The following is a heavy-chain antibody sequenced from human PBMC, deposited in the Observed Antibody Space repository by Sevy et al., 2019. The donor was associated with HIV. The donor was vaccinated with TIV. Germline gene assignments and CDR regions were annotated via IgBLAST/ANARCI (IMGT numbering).Heavy chain of an antibody. CDR2: ISGSGGST. J-gene: IGHJ4*02. V-gene: IGHV3-23*01. Sequence: GGSLRLSCTASGFTFSSYAMSWVRQAPGKGLEWVSAISGSGGSTYYADSVKGRFTISRDNSKNTLYLQMNSLRAEGTAVDYCAKEDHDFWSGYYRRGPRGNFDYWGQGTLVTVSS. CDR1: GFTFSSYA. CDR3: AKEDHDFWSGYYRRGPRGNFDY. D-gene: IGHD3-3*01.